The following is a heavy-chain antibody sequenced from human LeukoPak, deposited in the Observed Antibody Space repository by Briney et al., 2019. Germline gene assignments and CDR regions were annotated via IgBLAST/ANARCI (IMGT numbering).Heavy chain of an antibody. V-gene: IGHV4-59*01. J-gene: IGHJ6*02. D-gene: IGHD2-21*02. CDR2: MYYTGAT. Sequence: SETLSLTCSVSGDSISNYFWHWIRLSPGKGLEWIGYMYYTGATNYNPSFRSRVTISLGPSDTQFSLTLNSVTAADTAVYYCARVAATTAPESPFYFFGLDVWGQGTTVTVSS. CDR1: GDSISNYF. CDR3: ARVAATTAPESPFYFFGLDV.